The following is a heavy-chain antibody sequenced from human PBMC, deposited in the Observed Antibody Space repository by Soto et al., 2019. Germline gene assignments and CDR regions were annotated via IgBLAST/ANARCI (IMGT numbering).Heavy chain of an antibody. D-gene: IGHD1-1*01. J-gene: IGHJ3*02. Sequence: GGSLRLSCAVSGFICSSYDMSWVRQAPGKGLEWVSTIIVGGSTHYEDSVKGRFTISRDTSKHTVYLQMNSLTAGDTAFYYCAKATATSGGAFEIYGQGTMVTVSS. V-gene: IGHV3-23*01. CDR2: IIVGGST. CDR1: GFICSSYD. CDR3: AKATATSGGAFEI.